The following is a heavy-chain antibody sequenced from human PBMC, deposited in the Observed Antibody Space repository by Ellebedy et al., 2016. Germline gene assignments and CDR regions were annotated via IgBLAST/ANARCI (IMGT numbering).Heavy chain of an antibody. D-gene: IGHD3-10*01. CDR2: ISSSSSYI. CDR1: GFTFSSYS. J-gene: IGHJ4*02. V-gene: IGHV3-21*01. Sequence: GGSLRLSXAASGFTFSSYSMNWVRQAPGKGLEWVSSISSSSSYIYYADSVKGRFTISRDNAKNSLYLQMNSLRAEDTAVYYCARSLAVRGVIISPLDYWGQGTLVTVSS. CDR3: ARSLAVRGVIISPLDY.